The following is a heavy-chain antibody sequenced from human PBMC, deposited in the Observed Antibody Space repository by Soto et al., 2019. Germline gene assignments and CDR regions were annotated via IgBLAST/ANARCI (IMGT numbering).Heavy chain of an antibody. CDR1: GYTFSGYS. Sequence: GASVKVSCKCSGYTFSGYSITWGRQAPGQGLEWMGRISGYNGNTNYARTLRGRLTLTTDTSTSTAYMELRSLTSDDTAVYYCARDVFCGGAPACPDMDVWGQGTTVTVSS. D-gene: IGHD2-21*01. CDR2: ISGYNGNT. CDR3: ARDVFCGGAPACPDMDV. J-gene: IGHJ6*02. V-gene: IGHV1-18*04.